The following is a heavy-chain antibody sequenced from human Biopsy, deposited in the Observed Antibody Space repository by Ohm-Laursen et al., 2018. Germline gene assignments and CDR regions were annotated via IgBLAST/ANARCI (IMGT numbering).Heavy chain of an antibody. CDR3: ARDDYYYDLDV. Sequence: ASVKVSCNVSGYTLTDLSMHWVRQAPGKGLEWMGGFAPENGKTIYAQKFQGRVTMTEDTSTDTAYMELSNLRSEDTAVYCCARDDYYYDLDVWGQGTTVTVSS. V-gene: IGHV1-24*01. CDR2: FAPENGKT. CDR1: GYTLTDLS. J-gene: IGHJ6*02.